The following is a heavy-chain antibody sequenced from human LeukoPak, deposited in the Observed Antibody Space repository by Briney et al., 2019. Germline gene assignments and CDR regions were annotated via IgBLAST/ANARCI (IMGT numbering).Heavy chain of an antibody. CDR2: ISSSGSTI. D-gene: IGHD6-19*01. CDR1: GFTFSDYY. Sequence: GGSLRLSCAASGFTFSDYYMSWIRQAPGKGLEWVSYISSSGSTIYYADSVKGRFTISRDNAKNLLYLQMNSLRAEDTAVYYCARGGYSSGWYFNAFDIWGQGTMVTVSS. V-gene: IGHV3-11*01. J-gene: IGHJ3*02. CDR3: ARGGYSSGWYFNAFDI.